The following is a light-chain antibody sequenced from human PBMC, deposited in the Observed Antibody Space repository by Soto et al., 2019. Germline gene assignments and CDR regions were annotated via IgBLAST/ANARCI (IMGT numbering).Light chain of an antibody. CDR1: SSNIGSST. CDR2: MNN. J-gene: IGLJ3*02. CDR3: ATWDDSLSGGV. V-gene: IGLV1-47*01. Sequence: QSVLTQPPSASGTPGQRVTISCSGSSSNIGSSTVYWFQQLPGTAPKLLIYMNNQRPSGVPDRFSGSKSGTSASLAVSGLRSEDEADYYCATWDDSLSGGVFGGGTKLTVL.